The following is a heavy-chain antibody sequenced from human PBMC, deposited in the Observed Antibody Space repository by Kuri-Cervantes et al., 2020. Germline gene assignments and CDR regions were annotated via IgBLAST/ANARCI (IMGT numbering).Heavy chain of an antibody. CDR1: GFTFSSYA. J-gene: IGHJ6*04. CDR2: ISGSGGST. Sequence: GESLKISCAASGFTFSSYAMSWVRQAPGKGLEWVSAISGSGGSTYYADSVKGRFTISRDNSKNTLYLQMNSLRAEDTALYYCARDRGSSGWFMDVWGKGTTVTVSS. D-gene: IGHD6-19*01. CDR3: ARDRGSSGWFMDV. V-gene: IGHV3-23*01.